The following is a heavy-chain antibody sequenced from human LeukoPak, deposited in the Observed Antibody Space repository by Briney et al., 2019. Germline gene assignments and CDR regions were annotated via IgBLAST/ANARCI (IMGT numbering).Heavy chain of an antibody. CDR2: ISWNSGSI. J-gene: IGHJ4*02. Sequence: PGGSLRLSCAASGFTFDDYAMHWVRQAPGKGLEWVSGISWNSGSIGYADSVKGRFTISRDNAKNSLYLQMNSLRAEDTALYYCAKDRQLWPSYYFDYWGQGTLVTVSS. CDR1: GFTFDDYA. CDR3: AKDRQLWPSYYFDY. V-gene: IGHV3-9*01. D-gene: IGHD5-18*01.